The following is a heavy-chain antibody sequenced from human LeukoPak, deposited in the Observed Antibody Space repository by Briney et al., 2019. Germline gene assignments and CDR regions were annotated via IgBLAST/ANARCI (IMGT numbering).Heavy chain of an antibody. V-gene: IGHV1-18*01. CDR1: GYTFTSYG. D-gene: IGHD6-6*01. J-gene: IGHJ5*02. CDR2: ISADNGNT. Sequence: GASVKVSCKASGYTFTSYGISWVRQAPGQGLEWMGWISADNGNTNYAQRLQGRVTMTTDTSTSTAYMELRSLRSDDTAVYYCARAYIPARLASYNWFDPWGQGTLVTVSS. CDR3: ARAYIPARLASYNWFDP.